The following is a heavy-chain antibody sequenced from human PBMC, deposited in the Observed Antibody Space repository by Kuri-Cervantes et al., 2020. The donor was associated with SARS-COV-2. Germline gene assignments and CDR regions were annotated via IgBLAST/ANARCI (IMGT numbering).Heavy chain of an antibody. D-gene: IGHD6-19*01. Sequence: ASVKVSCKASGYTFTGYYMHWVRQAPGQGLEWMGWINPDSGGTNYAQMFQGRVTMTRDTSISTAYMELKRLRSDDTAVYYCANTLAVALNPFDFWGQGSLVTVSS. V-gene: IGHV1-2*02. CDR1: GYTFTGYY. CDR3: ANTLAVALNPFDF. CDR2: INPDSGGT. J-gene: IGHJ4*02.